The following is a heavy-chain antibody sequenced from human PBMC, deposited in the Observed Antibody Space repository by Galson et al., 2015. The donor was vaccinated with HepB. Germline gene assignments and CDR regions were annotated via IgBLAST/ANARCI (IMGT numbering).Heavy chain of an antibody. Sequence: SLRLSCAASGFTFSSYSMNWVRQAPGKGLEWVSYISSSSSTIYYADSVKGRFTISRDNAKNSLYLQMNSLRDEDTAVYYCVPTYYYGSGSYGSWGQGTLVTVSS. CDR3: VPTYYYGSGSYGS. CDR1: GFTFSSYS. D-gene: IGHD3-10*01. V-gene: IGHV3-48*02. J-gene: IGHJ5*02. CDR2: ISSSSSTI.